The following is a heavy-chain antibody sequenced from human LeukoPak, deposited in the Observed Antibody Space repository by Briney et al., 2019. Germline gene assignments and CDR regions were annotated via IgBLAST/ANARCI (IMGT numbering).Heavy chain of an antibody. CDR3: ARVSLRSGWYPDY. J-gene: IGHJ4*02. CDR1: GFTFSSYW. V-gene: IGHV3-7*01. CDR2: IKQDGSEK. Sequence: PGGSLRLSCAASGFTFSSYWMSWVRQAPGKGLEWVANIKQDGSEKYYVDSVKGRFTISRDNAKNSLYLQMNSLRAEDTAVYYCARVSLRSGWYPDYWGQGTLVTVSS. D-gene: IGHD6-19*01.